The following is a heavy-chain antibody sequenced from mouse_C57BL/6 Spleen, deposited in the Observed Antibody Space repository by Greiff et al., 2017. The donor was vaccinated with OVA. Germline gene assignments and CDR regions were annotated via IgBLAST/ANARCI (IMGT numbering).Heavy chain of an antibody. CDR2: IYPRDGST. CDR3: ARREDYYGSSSHWYFDV. Sequence: QVQLQQSGPELVKPGASVKLSCKASGYTFTSYDINWVKQRPGQGLEWIGWIYPRDGSTTYHEKFKGKATLTVDTSSSTEDMVIHSLTSEDAEVYFCARREDYYGSSSHWYFDVGGTGTTVTVSS. D-gene: IGHD1-1*01. CDR1: GYTFTSYD. J-gene: IGHJ1*03. V-gene: IGHV1-85*01.